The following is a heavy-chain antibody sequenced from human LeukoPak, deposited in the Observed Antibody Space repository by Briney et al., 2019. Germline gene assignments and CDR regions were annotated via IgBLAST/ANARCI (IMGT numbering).Heavy chain of an antibody. V-gene: IGHV1-46*01. CDR2: INPHGGST. D-gene: IGHD3-10*02. CDR3: ARSGVRGASSPDAFDV. CDR1: GYIFTTYY. Sequence: ASVKVSCKASGYIFTTYYVHWVRQAPGQGLEWVGIINPHGGSTSNAQKFQGRVTMTRDTSTSTVYMELSRLRFEDTAVYYCARSGVRGASSPDAFDVWGQGTLVTVSS. J-gene: IGHJ3*01.